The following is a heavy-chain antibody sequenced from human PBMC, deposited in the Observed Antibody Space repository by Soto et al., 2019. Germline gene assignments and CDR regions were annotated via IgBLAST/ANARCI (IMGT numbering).Heavy chain of an antibody. V-gene: IGHV4-31*03. Sequence: SETLSLTCTVSGGSISSGGYYWSWIRQHPGKGLEWIGYIYYSGSTYYNPSLKSRVTISVDTSKNQFSLKLSSVTAADTAVYYCARDFRMTRPGSNWFDPWGQGTLVTVSS. CDR1: GGSISSGGYY. D-gene: IGHD3-10*01. CDR2: IYYSGST. CDR3: ARDFRMTRPGSNWFDP. J-gene: IGHJ5*02.